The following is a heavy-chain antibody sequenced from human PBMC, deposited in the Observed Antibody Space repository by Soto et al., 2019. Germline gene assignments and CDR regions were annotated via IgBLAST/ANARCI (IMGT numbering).Heavy chain of an antibody. J-gene: IGHJ4*02. V-gene: IGHV3-23*01. CDR2: VSPSASST. CDR1: RFTFTSYA. Sequence: PGGSLRLSCAASRFTFTSYAMTWVRQAPGRGLEWVSSVSPSASSTYYADSVKGRFTISRDNSQNTLHLLINSLRAEDAAVYYCARGIRYFDQWGQGTLVTVSS. CDR3: ARGIRYFDQ. D-gene: IGHD3-9*01.